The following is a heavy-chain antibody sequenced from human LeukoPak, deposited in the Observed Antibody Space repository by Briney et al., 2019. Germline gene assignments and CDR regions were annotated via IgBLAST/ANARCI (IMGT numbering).Heavy chain of an antibody. Sequence: GSLRLSCAASGFTFSDSYMDWVRQPPGKGLEWIGSIYYSGSTYYNPSLKCRVTISVDTSKNQFSLKLSSVTAADTAVYYCARTGDIVVVPAAEDWGQGTLVTVSS. J-gene: IGHJ4*02. V-gene: IGHV4-38-2*01. D-gene: IGHD2-2*01. CDR1: GFTFSDSY. CDR3: ARTGDIVVVPAAED. CDR2: IYYSGST.